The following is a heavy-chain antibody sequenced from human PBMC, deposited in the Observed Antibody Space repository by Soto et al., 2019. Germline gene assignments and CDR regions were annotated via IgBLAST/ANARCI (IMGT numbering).Heavy chain of an antibody. CDR3: ARDPTYCSSTSCYDHVNWFDP. D-gene: IGHD2-2*01. V-gene: IGHV3-74*01. Sequence: GGSLRLSCAASGFTFSSYWMHWVRQAPGKGLVWVSRINSDGSSTSYADSVKGRFTISRDNAKNTLYLQMNSLRAEDTAVYYCARDPTYCSSTSCYDHVNWFDPWGQGTLVTVSS. CDR1: GFTFSSYW. CDR2: INSDGSST. J-gene: IGHJ5*02.